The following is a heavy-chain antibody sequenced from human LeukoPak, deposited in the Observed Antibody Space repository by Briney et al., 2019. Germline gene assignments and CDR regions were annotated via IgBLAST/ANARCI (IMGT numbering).Heavy chain of an antibody. D-gene: IGHD3-22*01. V-gene: IGHV3-21*01. J-gene: IGHJ4*02. CDR1: GFTFSSYT. CDR3: ARDIVVVGFDY. Sequence: GGSLRLSCAASGFTFSSYTMNWVRQAPGKGLEWVSSISSSSGYIYYADSVKGRFTISRDNAKNSLYLQMNSLRAEDTAVYYCARDIVVVGFDYWGQGTLVTVPS. CDR2: ISSSSGYI.